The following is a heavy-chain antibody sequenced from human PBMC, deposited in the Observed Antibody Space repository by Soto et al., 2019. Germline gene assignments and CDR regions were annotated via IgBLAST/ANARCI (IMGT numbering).Heavy chain of an antibody. CDR3: AKTVQISGSYYYGMDV. CDR2: ISVGGVST. CDR1: GFTFSNYA. Sequence: EVQLLESGGGLVQPGGSLRLSCAASGFTFSNYAMSWVRQAPGKGLEWVSAISVGGVSTYYADSVKGRFTISRDNSKNTVYLQMKRLRVEDTAVYYCAKTVQISGSYYYGMDVWGQGTTVTVSS. V-gene: IGHV3-23*01. J-gene: IGHJ6*02. D-gene: IGHD3-3*01.